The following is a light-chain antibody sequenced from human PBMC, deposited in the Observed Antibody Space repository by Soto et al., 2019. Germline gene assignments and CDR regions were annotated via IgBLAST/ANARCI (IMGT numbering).Light chain of an antibody. CDR2: DVD. Sequence: QSVLTQPRSVSGSPGQSVTISCTGTSSDVGNYNYVSWFQQYPGKATKLMIYDVDKRPSGVPDRFSGSKSGNTASLTISGLQADDEADYYCCSYAGSYTLYAFGTGTKVT. CDR3: CSYAGSYTLYA. V-gene: IGLV2-11*01. J-gene: IGLJ1*01. CDR1: SSDVGNYNY.